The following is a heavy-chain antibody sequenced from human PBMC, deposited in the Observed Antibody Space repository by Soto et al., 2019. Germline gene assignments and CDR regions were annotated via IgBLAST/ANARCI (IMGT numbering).Heavy chain of an antibody. D-gene: IGHD6-19*01. CDR1: GFTFSSYA. CDR2: ISYDGSNK. CDR3: TRPNIAVAGTSLDEDDY. V-gene: IGHV3-30-3*01. Sequence: LRLSCAASGFTFSSYAMHWVRQAPGKGLEWVAVISYDGSNKYYADSVKGRFTISRDNSKNTLYLQMNSLRAEDTAVYYCTRPNIAVAGTSLDEDDYRGQGTLVTVYS. J-gene: IGHJ4*02.